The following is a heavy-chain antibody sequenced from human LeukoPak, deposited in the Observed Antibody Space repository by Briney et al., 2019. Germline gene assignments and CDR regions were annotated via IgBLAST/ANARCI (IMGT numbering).Heavy chain of an antibody. J-gene: IGHJ4*02. CDR1: GYTFTSYW. V-gene: IGHV5-51*01. Sequence: GESLKISCKGSGYTFTSYWIGWVRQMPGKGLEWMGIIYPGDSDTRYSPSFQGQVTVSADKSISTAYLQWSSLKASDTSMYYCARRIAARRESDYWGQGTLVTVSS. D-gene: IGHD6-6*01. CDR2: IYPGDSDT. CDR3: ARRIAARRESDY.